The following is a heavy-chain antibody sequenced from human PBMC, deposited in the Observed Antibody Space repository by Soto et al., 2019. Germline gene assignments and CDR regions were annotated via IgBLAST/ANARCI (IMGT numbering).Heavy chain of an antibody. CDR2: ISYDGRNQ. Sequence: QVQLVESGGGVVQPGRSLRLSCAASGFTFSGYPMHWVRQPPGKGLEWVAFISYDGRNQKYSESVKGRFTISRDNSKNTLYLQMSSLRTEDTAVYYCAIPGYYFLDNSYVDYFDSWGQGTLVTVSS. J-gene: IGHJ4*02. V-gene: IGHV3-30*04. CDR1: GFTFSGYP. D-gene: IGHD3-3*01. CDR3: AIPGYYFLDNSYVDYFDS.